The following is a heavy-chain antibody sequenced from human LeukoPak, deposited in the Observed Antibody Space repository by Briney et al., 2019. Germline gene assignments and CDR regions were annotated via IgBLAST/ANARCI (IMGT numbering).Heavy chain of an antibody. J-gene: IGHJ4*02. Sequence: PGGSLILSCAASGFTFSSYGMHWVRQAPGKGLEWVAVISYDGSNKYYADSVKGRFTISRDNSKNTLYLQMNSLRAEDTAVYYCAKGFSGYDSDWGQGTLVTVSS. CDR1: GFTFSSYG. CDR3: AKGFSGYDSD. V-gene: IGHV3-30*18. CDR2: ISYDGSNK. D-gene: IGHD5-12*01.